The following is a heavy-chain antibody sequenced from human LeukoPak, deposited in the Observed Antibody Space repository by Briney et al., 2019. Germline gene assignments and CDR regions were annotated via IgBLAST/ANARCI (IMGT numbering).Heavy chain of an antibody. Sequence: SETLSLTCAVYGGSFSGYYWSWIRQPPGKGPEWIGEINHSGSTNYNPSLKSRVTISVDTSKNQFSLKLSSVTAADTAVYYCARPHADYWGQGTLVTVSS. CDR1: GGSFSGYY. V-gene: IGHV4-34*01. CDR3: ARPHADY. J-gene: IGHJ4*02. CDR2: INHSGST.